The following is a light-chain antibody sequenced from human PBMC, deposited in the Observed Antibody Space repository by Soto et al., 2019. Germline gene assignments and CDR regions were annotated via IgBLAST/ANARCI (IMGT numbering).Light chain of an antibody. Sequence: EIVLTQSPATLSLSPGERATLSCRASQSVSSYLAWYQQKPGQAPRLLMYDASNRATGVPARFSGSGSGTDFTLTISSLESEDSAVYYCQQRSNSPLTFGGGTKVEIK. J-gene: IGKJ4*01. CDR1: QSVSSY. CDR3: QQRSNSPLT. CDR2: DAS. V-gene: IGKV3-11*01.